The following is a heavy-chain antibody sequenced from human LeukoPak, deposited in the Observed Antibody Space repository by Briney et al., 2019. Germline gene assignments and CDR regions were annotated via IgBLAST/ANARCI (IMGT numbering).Heavy chain of an antibody. Sequence: PGGSLRLSCVASGFTFSSYWMHWVRQAPGKGLVWVSRINSDGSSTSYADSVKGRFTISRDNAKSTLYLQMNSLRAEDTAVYYCARGGTSGSLIYWGQGTLVTVSS. CDR3: ARGGTSGSLIY. V-gene: IGHV3-74*01. CDR1: GFTFSSYW. D-gene: IGHD1-26*01. J-gene: IGHJ4*02. CDR2: INSDGSST.